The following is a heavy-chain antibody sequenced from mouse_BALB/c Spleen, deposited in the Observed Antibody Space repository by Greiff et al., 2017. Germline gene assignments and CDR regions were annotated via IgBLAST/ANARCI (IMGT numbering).Heavy chain of an antibody. J-gene: IGHJ2*01. Sequence: EVKLMESGGGLVQPGGSRKLSCAASGFTFSSFGMHWVRQAPEKGLEWVAYISSGSSTIYYADTVKGRFTISRDNPKNTLFLQMTSLRSEDTAMYYCARGDWKGYWGQGTTLTVSS. CDR1: GFTFSSFG. D-gene: IGHD3-3*01. V-gene: IGHV5-17*02. CDR2: ISSGSSTI. CDR3: ARGDWKGY.